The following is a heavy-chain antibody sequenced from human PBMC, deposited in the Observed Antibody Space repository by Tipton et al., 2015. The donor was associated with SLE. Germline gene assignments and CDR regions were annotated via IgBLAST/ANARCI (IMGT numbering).Heavy chain of an antibody. J-gene: IGHJ4*02. CDR1: GYSLSSGYY. Sequence: TLSLTCAVSGYSLSSGYYWGWIRQPPGKGLEWIGTLYHSGITYYNPSLKSRVNIHIDTSKNQFSLRLSSVIAADTAVYYCARQLRDWNQDFWRGYSHFDSWGQGTLVTVSS. D-gene: IGHD3-3*01. V-gene: IGHV4-38-2*01. CDR3: ARQLRDWNQDFWRGYSHFDS. CDR2: LYHSGIT.